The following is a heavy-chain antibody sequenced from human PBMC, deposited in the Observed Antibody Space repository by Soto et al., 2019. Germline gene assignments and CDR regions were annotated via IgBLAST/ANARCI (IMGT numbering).Heavy chain of an antibody. D-gene: IGHD2-15*01. CDR2: INSDGSVS. Sequence: EVQLVESGGGLVQPGGSLRLSCAASGFTFSNYWMYWVRQAPGKGLEWVSRINSDGSVSSHADSVRGRLTISRDNVKNTLYLHIDGLRDEDTAVYFCARGDCVGGTCYSLAGSFYYYMDVWGKGTTVTVFS. J-gene: IGHJ6*03. CDR1: GFTFSNYW. CDR3: ARGDCVGGTCYSLAGSFYYYMDV. V-gene: IGHV3-74*02.